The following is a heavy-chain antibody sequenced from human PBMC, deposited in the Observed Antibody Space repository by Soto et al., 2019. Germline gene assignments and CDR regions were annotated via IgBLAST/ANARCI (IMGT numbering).Heavy chain of an antibody. Sequence: SGPTLVNPTQTLTLTCTFSGFSLSTSGMRVSWIRQPPGKALEWLARIDWDDDKFYSTSLKTRLTISKDTSKNQVVLTMTNMDPVDTATYYRARTYCSGGSCYLDYFDYWGQGTLVTVSS. CDR1: GFSLSTSGMR. CDR2: IDWDDDK. CDR3: ARTYCSGGSCYLDYFDY. V-gene: IGHV2-70*04. J-gene: IGHJ4*02. D-gene: IGHD2-15*01.